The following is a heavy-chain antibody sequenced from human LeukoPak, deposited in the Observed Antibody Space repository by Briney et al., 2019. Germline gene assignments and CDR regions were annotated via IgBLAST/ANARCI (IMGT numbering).Heavy chain of an antibody. V-gene: IGHV3-30-3*01. J-gene: IGHJ5*02. CDR3: ATGMRLLVVS. Sequence: GGSLRLSCAASGFTFSSYNMPWVRQGPAKGLEWVGIILDAGNNKYHADSVKGRFTISRDNSKITLYLQMNSLKAEDTAVYDCATGMRLLVVSWGQGSLVTVSS. CDR2: ILDAGNNK. D-gene: IGHD2-2*01. CDR1: GFTFSSYN.